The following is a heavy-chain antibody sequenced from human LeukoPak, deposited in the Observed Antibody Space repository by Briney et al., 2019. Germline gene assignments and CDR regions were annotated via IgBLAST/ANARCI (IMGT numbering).Heavy chain of an antibody. D-gene: IGHD6-19*01. Sequence: SETLSLTCTVSGGSISNYYWSWIRQPPGKGLEWIGYIYYSGNTNYNPSLKSRVTISVDTSKNQFSLTLSSVTAADTAVYYCVRENYSSGWYGIIDYWGQGTLVTVSS. CDR1: GGSISNYY. V-gene: IGHV4-59*01. J-gene: IGHJ4*02. CDR2: IYYSGNT. CDR3: VRENYSSGWYGIIDY.